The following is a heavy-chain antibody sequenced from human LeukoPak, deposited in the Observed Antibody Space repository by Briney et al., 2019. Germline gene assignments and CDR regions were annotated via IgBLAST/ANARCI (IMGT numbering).Heavy chain of an antibody. Sequence: PGGSLRLSCAASGFTFDDYAMHWVRQAPGKGLEWVSGISWNSGSIGYADSVKGRFTISRDNAKNSLYLQMNSLRAEDTALYYCAKDALPLGFWFQHWSQGTLVTVSS. V-gene: IGHV3-9*01. CDR1: GFTFDDYA. CDR2: ISWNSGSI. CDR3: AKDALPLGFWFQH. J-gene: IGHJ1*01. D-gene: IGHD3-3*01.